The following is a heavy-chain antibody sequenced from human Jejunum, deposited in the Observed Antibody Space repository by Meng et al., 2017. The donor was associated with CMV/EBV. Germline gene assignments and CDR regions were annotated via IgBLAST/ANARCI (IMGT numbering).Heavy chain of an antibody. CDR3: ATDDYGGNPAY. J-gene: IGHJ4*02. CDR1: GFTFRSYE. CDR2: ISSSDSI. V-gene: IGHV3-48*03. D-gene: IGHD4-23*01. Sequence: CAASGFTFRSYEMHWIRQAPGKGLEWVSYISSSDSIYYADSVKGRFTISRDNAKNSLYLQMNSLRAEDTALYYCATDDYGGNPAYWGQGTLVTVSS.